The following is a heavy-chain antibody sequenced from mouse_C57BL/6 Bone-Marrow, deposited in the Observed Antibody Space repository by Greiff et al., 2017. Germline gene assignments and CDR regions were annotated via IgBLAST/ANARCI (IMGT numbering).Heavy chain of an antibody. CDR1: GYTFTSYW. Sequence: QVQLQQPGAELVKPGASVKLSCKASGYTFTSYWMQWVKQRPGQGLEWIGEIDPSDSNTNYNQKFKGKATLTVDTSSSTAYMQLSSLTSEDSAVYYWASNWDRYIDVWGTGTTVTVTS. D-gene: IGHD4-1*01. V-gene: IGHV1-50*01. CDR2: IDPSDSNT. J-gene: IGHJ1*03. CDR3: ASNWDRYIDV.